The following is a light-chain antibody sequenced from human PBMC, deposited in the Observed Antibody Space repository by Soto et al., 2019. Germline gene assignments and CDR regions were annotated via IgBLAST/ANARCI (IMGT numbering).Light chain of an antibody. V-gene: IGKV3-11*01. CDR2: DAS. CDR1: QSVSSY. Sequence: EIVLTQSPATLSLSPGERATLSCRASQSVSSYLAWYQQKPGQAPRLLIYDASNRATGIPARFSGSGSGTDFTLTISSLELEDLGDYYCRRRSNWSWTCGQGTKVDIK. J-gene: IGKJ1*01. CDR3: RRRSNWSWT.